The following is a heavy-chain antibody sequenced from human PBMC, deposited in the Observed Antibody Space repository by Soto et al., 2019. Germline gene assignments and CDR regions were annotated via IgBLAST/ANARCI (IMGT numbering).Heavy chain of an antibody. D-gene: IGHD3-3*01. J-gene: IGHJ5*02. CDR2: ISGIGGST. Sequence: EVQLLESGGGVVQPGGSLRLSCAASGFTFSSYAMSWVRQAPGKGLEWVSAISGIGGSTYYADSVKGRFTISRDNSKTTLYLQMNSRRAEDTAVDYCAKDFVDVWSGYQKTWGQGTLVTVSS. CDR3: AKDFVDVWSGYQKT. V-gene: IGHV3-23*01. CDR1: GFTFSSYA.